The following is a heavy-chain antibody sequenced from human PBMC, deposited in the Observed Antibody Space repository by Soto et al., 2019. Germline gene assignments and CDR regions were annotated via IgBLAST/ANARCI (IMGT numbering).Heavy chain of an antibody. CDR2: ISYDGSNK. J-gene: IGHJ4*02. CDR3: AKDPVLDY. CDR1: GFTFSSYG. V-gene: IGHV3-30*18. D-gene: IGHD6-6*01. Sequence: GGSLRLSCAASGFTFSSYGMHWVRQAPGKGLEWVAVISYDGSNKYYADSVKGRFTISRDNSKSTLYLQMNSLRAEDTAVYYCAKDPVLDYWGQGTLVTVPQ.